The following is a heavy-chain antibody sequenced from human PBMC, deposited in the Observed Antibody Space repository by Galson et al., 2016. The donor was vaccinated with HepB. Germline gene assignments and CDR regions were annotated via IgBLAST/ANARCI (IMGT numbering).Heavy chain of an antibody. J-gene: IGHJ4*02. Sequence: SLRLSCAASGFTFSSNYMSWVRQAPGKGLEWVSVIYSGGSTYYADSAKGRLTISRNNSKNTLYLQMNSVRAEDTAVYYCARFSGWAAAGTEYYFDYWSQGTLGTVSS. D-gene: IGHD3-10*01. V-gene: IGHV3-53*01. CDR3: ARFSGWAAAGTEYYFDY. CDR1: GFTFSSNY. CDR2: IYSGGST.